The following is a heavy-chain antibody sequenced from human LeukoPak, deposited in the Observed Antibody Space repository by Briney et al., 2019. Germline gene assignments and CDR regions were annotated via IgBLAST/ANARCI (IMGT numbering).Heavy chain of an antibody. Sequence: SGPTLVNPTRTLTLTCTFSGFSLSTSGMCVSWIRHPPGKALEWLARIDWDDDKYYSTSLKTRLTISKDTSKNQVVLTMTNMDPVDTATYYCARKIYSSGWYWFDPWGQGTLVTVSS. V-gene: IGHV2-70*11. CDR3: ARKIYSSGWYWFDP. CDR2: IDWDDDK. D-gene: IGHD6-19*01. J-gene: IGHJ5*02. CDR1: GFSLSTSGMC.